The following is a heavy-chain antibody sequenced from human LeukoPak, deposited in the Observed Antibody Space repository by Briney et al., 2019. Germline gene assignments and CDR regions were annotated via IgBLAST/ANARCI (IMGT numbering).Heavy chain of an antibody. CDR1: GFTFSSYS. CDR3: AREAAARHDAFDI. D-gene: IGHD6-13*01. V-gene: IGHV3-21*01. J-gene: IGHJ3*02. CDR2: ISSSSSYK. Sequence: GGSLRVSCAASGFTFSSYSMNWVRQAPGKGLEWVSAISSSSSYKYYADSVKGRFTIYRDNAKNSLSLPMNGMTAEDTAVYYCAREAAARHDAFDIWGQGTMVTVSS.